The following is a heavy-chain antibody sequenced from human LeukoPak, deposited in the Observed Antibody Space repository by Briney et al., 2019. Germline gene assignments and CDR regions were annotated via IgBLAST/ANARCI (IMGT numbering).Heavy chain of an antibody. J-gene: IGHJ5*02. V-gene: IGHV3-7*01. Sequence: GGSLRLSCAASGFTFSSYWMSWVRRAPGKGLEWVARIKQDGSEKYYVDSVKGRFTISRDNAKNSLYLQMNSLRAEDTALYYCARAPGEGWFDPWGQGTLVTVSS. CDR3: ARAPGEGWFDP. CDR2: IKQDGSEK. CDR1: GFTFSSYW. D-gene: IGHD4-17*01.